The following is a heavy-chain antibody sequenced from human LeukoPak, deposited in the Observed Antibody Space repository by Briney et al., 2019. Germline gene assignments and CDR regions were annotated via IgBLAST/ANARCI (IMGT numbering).Heavy chain of an antibody. Sequence: GGSLRLSCAASGFTFSSYELYWVRQAPGKGLEWVSYISSGGTTIKYAHSVKGQSPISRDDAKKSLYLQMNSLRAEDTAIYYCGAGRQFVGAFDIWGQGTLVTVSS. CDR1: GFTFSSYE. V-gene: IGHV3-48*03. J-gene: IGHJ3*02. CDR3: GAGRQFVGAFDI. CDR2: ISSGGTTI. D-gene: IGHD3-10*01.